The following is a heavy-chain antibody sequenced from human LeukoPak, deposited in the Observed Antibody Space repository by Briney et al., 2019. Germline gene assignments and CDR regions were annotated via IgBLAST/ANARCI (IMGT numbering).Heavy chain of an antibody. CDR2: INHSGST. CDR3: ARESGYYEY. CDR1: GGSFSGYY. J-gene: IGHJ4*02. V-gene: IGHV4-34*01. D-gene: IGHD3-22*01. Sequence: PSETLSLTCAVYGGSFSGYYWSWLRQPPGKGLEWIGEINHSGSTNYNPSLKSRVPLSVDTSKNQFSLNLSSVTAADTAVYYCARESGYYEYWGQGTLVTVSS.